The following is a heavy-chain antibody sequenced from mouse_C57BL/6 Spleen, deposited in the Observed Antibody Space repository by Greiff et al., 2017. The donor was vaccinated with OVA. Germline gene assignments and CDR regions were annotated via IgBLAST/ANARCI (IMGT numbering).Heavy chain of an antibody. CDR3: ATPITTEYAMDY. J-gene: IGHJ4*01. Sequence: VQLQQSGPELVKPGASVKISCKASGYTFTDYYMNWVKQSHGKSLEWIGDINPNNGGTSYNQKFKGKATLTVDKSSSTAYMELRSLTSEDSAVYYCATPITTEYAMDYWGQGTSVTVSS. CDR1: GYTFTDYY. V-gene: IGHV1-26*01. CDR2: INPNNGGT. D-gene: IGHD1-1*01.